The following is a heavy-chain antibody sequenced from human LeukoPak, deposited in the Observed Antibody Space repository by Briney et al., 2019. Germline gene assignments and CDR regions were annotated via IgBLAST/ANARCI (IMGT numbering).Heavy chain of an antibody. Sequence: SETLSLTCTVSGGSISSGDYYWSWIRQPPGKGLEWIGYIYYSGSTYYNPSLKSRVTISVDTYKNQFSLKLSSVTAADTAVYYCARGMVRGVIAWFDPWGQGTLVTVSS. CDR1: GGSISSGDYY. CDR2: IYYSGST. D-gene: IGHD3-10*01. CDR3: ARGMVRGVIAWFDP. J-gene: IGHJ5*02. V-gene: IGHV4-30-4*01.